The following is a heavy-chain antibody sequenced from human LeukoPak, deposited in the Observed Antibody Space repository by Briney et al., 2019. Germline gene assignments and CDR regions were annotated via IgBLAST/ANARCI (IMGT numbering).Heavy chain of an antibody. J-gene: IGHJ4*02. Sequence: GGSLRLSCAAFGFTFSNFPMSWVRQAPGKGLEWVSAISADGISTFYADSVKGRFTISRDNAKNSLYLQMNSLRAEDTAVYYCARDQYYYDSSGYSNFDYWGQGTLVTVSS. V-gene: IGHV3-23*01. D-gene: IGHD3-22*01. CDR3: ARDQYYYDSSGYSNFDY. CDR2: ISADGIST. CDR1: GFTFSNFP.